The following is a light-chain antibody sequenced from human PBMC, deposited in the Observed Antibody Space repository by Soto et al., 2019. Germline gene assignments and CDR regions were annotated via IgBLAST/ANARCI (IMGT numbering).Light chain of an antibody. V-gene: IGKV2-30*01. CDR3: MQGSHCPGT. J-gene: IGKJ1*01. CDR2: RVS. Sequence: DGESTQSAHSLPLTVLRPSYISCMSSQSLVSSDGNTYLSWLQQRPGQSPRRLIYRVSSRDSGVPDRFSGGGSGTDFTLKISSVESEDVGVYYCMQGSHCPGTFGQGTKVDIK. CDR1: QSLVSSDGNTY.